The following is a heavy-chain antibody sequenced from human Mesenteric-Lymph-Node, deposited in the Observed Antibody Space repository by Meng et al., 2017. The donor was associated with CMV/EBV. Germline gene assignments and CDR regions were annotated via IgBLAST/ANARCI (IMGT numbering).Heavy chain of an antibody. CDR2: IKEDGSQK. V-gene: IGHV3-7*01. CDR1: GLAFSGRW. Sequence: GESLKISCVASGLAFSGRWMSWVRQTPGKGLEWVANIKEDGSQKYYVDSVTGRFTISRDNAKSSLYLQMDGLRAEDTAVYYCASEGIYGPYFDCWGQGTLVTVSS. D-gene: IGHD6-13*01. J-gene: IGHJ4*02. CDR3: ASEGIYGPYFDC.